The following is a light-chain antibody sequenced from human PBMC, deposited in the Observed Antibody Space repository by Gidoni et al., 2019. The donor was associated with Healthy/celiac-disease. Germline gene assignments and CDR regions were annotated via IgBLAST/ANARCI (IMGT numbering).Light chain of an antibody. CDR1: QSISNS. Sequence: DIQMTQSPSSLSASVGDRVTITCRASQSISNSLNWYQQKPGKAPKLLIYAASSLQSVVPSRFSGSGSGTDFTLTISSLQPADFATYYCQQSYSVPGTFGPGTKVDIK. CDR2: AAS. V-gene: IGKV1-39*01. CDR3: QQSYSVPGT. J-gene: IGKJ3*01.